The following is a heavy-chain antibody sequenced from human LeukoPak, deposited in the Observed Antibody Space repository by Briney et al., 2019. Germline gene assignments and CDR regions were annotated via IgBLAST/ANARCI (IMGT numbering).Heavy chain of an antibody. Sequence: GGSLRLSCAASGFTFSHYGFHWVRQAPGKGLEWVAVIWSDGANKYYGNSVKGRFIIYRDDSQKTVYLQMNSLRAEDTAVYYCARDAQRGFDYSNSLKFWGRGALVTVSS. CDR1: GFTFSHYG. CDR3: ARDAQRGFDYSNSLKF. CDR2: IWSDGANK. V-gene: IGHV3-33*01. J-gene: IGHJ4*02. D-gene: IGHD4-11*01.